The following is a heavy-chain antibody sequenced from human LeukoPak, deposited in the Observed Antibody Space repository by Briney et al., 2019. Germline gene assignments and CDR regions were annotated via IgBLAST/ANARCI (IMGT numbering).Heavy chain of an antibody. CDR3: ARAVGPFAI. J-gene: IGHJ3*02. V-gene: IGHV3-33*01. CDR2: IWYDGSNK. Sequence: PGRSLRLSCGASGFTYSTYGMHWVRQAPGKGREWVAVIWYDGSNKYYADSVKGRSTIPRDNSKNTLSLQMNSLRAEDTAVYYCARAVGPFAIWGQGTMVTVSS. CDR1: GFTYSTYG.